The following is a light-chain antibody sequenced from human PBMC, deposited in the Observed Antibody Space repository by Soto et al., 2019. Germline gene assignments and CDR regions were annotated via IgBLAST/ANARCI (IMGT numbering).Light chain of an antibody. J-gene: IGLJ1*01. CDR2: GNS. CDR3: QSYDNSLSGSGV. V-gene: IGLV1-40*01. CDR1: SSNIGAGYD. Sequence: QSVLAQPPSVSGAPGQRVTISCTGSSSNIGAGYDVHWYQHVPGTAPRLLIFGNSNRPSGVPDRSSGSKSGPSAFLAITGLQAEDEADYYCQSYDNSLSGSGVFGTGTKVTVL.